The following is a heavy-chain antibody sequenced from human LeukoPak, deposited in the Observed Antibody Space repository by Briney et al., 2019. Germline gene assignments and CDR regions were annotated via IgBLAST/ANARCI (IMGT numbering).Heavy chain of an antibody. Sequence: SETLSLTCTVSGGSISSYYWSWIRQPPGKGLEWIGYIYYSGSTNHNPSLKSRVTISVDTSKNQFSLKLSSVTAADTAVYYCARAVSITMIVINWGQGTLVTVSS. CDR2: IYYSGST. V-gene: IGHV4-59*01. CDR3: ARAVSITMIVIN. CDR1: GGSISSYY. D-gene: IGHD3-22*01. J-gene: IGHJ4*02.